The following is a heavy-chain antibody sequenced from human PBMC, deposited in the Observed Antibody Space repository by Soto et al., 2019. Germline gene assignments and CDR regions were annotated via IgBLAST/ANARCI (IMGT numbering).Heavy chain of an antibody. CDR1: GFTFSSYA. J-gene: IGHJ4*02. D-gene: IGHD3-3*01. CDR2: ISGSGGST. CDR3: AMSRRPSGYPVDY. Sequence: PGGSLRLSCAASGFTFSSYAMSWVRQAPGKGLEWVSAISGSGGSTYYADSVKGRFTISRGNSKNTLYLQMNSLRAEDTAVYYCAMSRRPSGYPVDYWGQGTLVTVSS. V-gene: IGHV3-23*01.